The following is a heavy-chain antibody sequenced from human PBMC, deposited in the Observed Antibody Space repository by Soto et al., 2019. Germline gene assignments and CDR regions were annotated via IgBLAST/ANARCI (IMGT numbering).Heavy chain of an antibody. CDR1: GFTVSSNY. D-gene: IGHD6-13*01. CDR3: ARVRQQQLFSLRYYYYGMDV. J-gene: IGHJ6*02. Sequence: EVQLVETGGGLIQPGGSLRLSCAASGFTVSSNYMSWVRKAPGKGLEWVSVLYSGGSTYYADSVKCRFTISRDNSKNTLYLQMNSLRAEDTSVYYCARVRQQQLFSLRYYYYGMDVWGQRTTVTDSS. CDR2: LYSGGST. V-gene: IGHV3-53*02.